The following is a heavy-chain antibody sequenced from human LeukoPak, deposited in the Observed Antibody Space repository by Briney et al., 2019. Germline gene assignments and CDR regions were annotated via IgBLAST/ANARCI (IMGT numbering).Heavy chain of an antibody. D-gene: IGHD1-26*01. V-gene: IGHV1-46*01. CDR1: GYTFTSYY. J-gene: IGHJ5*02. CDR2: INPSGGST. CDR3: ARAGRMGAPSVFFANH. Sequence: GASVKVSCKASGYTFTSYYMHWVRQAPGQGLEWMGIINPSGGSTSYAQKFQGRVTMTRDMSTSTVYMELSSLRSEDTAVYYCARAGRMGAPSVFFANHWGQGTLVTVSS.